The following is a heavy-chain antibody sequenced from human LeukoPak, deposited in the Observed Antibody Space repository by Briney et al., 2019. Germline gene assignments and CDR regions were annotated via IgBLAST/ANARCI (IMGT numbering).Heavy chain of an antibody. D-gene: IGHD1-26*01. V-gene: IGHV1-58*02. CDR3: AADREWELLLLRY. Sequence: SVKVSCKASGFTFTSSAMQWVRQARGQRLEWIGWIVVGSGNTNYAQKFQEGVTITRDMSTSTAYMELSSLRSEDTAVYYCAADREWELLLLRYWGQGTLVTVSS. J-gene: IGHJ4*02. CDR2: IVVGSGNT. CDR1: GFTFTSSA.